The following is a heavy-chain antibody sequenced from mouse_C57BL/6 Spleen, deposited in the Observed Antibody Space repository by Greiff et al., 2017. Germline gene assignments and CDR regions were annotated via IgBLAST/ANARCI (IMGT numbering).Heavy chain of an antibody. CDR2: IWGVGST. CDR3: ARSERMGYAMDY. CDR1: GFSLTSYG. V-gene: IGHV2-6*01. Sequence: VQLQQSGPGLVAPSQSLSITCTVSGFSLTSYGVDWVRQSPGKGLEWLGVIWGVGSTNYNSALKSRLSISKDNSKSQVFLKMNSLQTDDTAMYYCARSERMGYAMDYWGQGTSVTVSS. J-gene: IGHJ4*01.